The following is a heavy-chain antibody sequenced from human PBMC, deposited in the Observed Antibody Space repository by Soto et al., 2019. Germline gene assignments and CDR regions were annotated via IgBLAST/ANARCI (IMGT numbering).Heavy chain of an antibody. CDR3: ARDGVAAGNINFDY. CDR2: ISGDSGNT. D-gene: IGHD6-19*01. J-gene: IGHJ4*01. CDR1: GYMFTKSA. Sequence: QVHLVQSGAEVKKPGASVKVSCKASGYMFTKSAMHWVRQAPGQRLEWMGWISGDSGNTKYSPKLQDRVTITRDTAASTGYMELSRLRSEDTALYYCARDGVAAGNINFDYWGQGTLVTVSS. V-gene: IGHV1-3*01.